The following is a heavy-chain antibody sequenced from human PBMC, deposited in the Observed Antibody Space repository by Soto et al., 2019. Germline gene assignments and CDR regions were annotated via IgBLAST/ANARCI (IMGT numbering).Heavy chain of an antibody. CDR3: AREGAPVEEQRGEGSYYYYGIDF. D-gene: IGHD3-10*01. Sequence: GGSLRLSCAASGFTFSSYAMHWVRQAPGKGLEWVAVISYDGSNKYYADSVKGRFTISRDNSKNTLYLQINSQRAEDTAVYYCAREGAPVEEQRGEGSYYYYGIDFWGQGTTVTVSS. CDR1: GFTFSSYA. CDR2: ISYDGSNK. J-gene: IGHJ6*02. V-gene: IGHV3-30-3*01.